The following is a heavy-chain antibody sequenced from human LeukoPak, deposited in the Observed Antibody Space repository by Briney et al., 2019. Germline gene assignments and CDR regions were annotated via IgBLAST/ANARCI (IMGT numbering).Heavy chain of an antibody. CDR2: INLGDSDT. J-gene: IGHJ4*02. CDR3: ARHLSDITSSPNY. Sequence: GESLNISCKGSGYTFTNYWIGWVRQMPGKGLEWMGIINLGDSDTRYSPSFQGQVTISADESTRTAYLQWSSLKASDTAMYYCARHLSDITSSPNYWGPGTLVTVSS. D-gene: IGHD2-2*01. CDR1: GYTFTNYW. V-gene: IGHV5-51*01.